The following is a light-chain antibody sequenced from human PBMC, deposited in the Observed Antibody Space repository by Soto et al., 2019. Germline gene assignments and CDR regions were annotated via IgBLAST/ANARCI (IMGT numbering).Light chain of an antibody. Sequence: DIQMTQSPSTLSGSVGDRVTITCRASQTISSWLAWYQQKPGKAPKLLIYKASTFKSGVPSRFSGSGSGTEFTLTISSLQPDDFATYYCQQYYSYPRTFGQGTKVDIK. CDR2: KAS. V-gene: IGKV1-5*03. J-gene: IGKJ1*01. CDR3: QQYYSYPRT. CDR1: QTISSW.